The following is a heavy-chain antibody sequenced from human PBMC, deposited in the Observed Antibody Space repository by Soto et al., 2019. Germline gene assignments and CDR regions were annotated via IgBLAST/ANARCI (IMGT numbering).Heavy chain of an antibody. CDR3: ARGSYSSGFNYFDY. V-gene: IGHV4-61*01. D-gene: IGHD6-19*01. J-gene: IGHJ4*02. CDR2: IYYIGST. Sequence: PSETLSLTRSVSNGSSGSGSCYWGWISQTPGMGLEWIGFIYYIGSTNYNPSLKSRVTISIDTSKTQFSLKLNSVTAADTAVYYCARGSYSSGFNYFDYWGQGTLVTVSS. CDR1: NGSSGSGSCY.